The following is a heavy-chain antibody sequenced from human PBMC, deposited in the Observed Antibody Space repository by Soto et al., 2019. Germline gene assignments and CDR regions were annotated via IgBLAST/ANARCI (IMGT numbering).Heavy chain of an antibody. D-gene: IGHD2-15*01. V-gene: IGHV4-30-4*01. Sequence: SETLSLTCTVSGGSISSGDYYWSWIRQPPGKGLEWIGYIYYSGSTYYNPSLKSRVTISVDTSKNQFSLKLSSVTAADTAVYYCASGMGVATLSYYYYYYGMDVWGQGTTVTVSS. CDR3: ASGMGVATLSYYYYYYGMDV. CDR1: GGSISSGDYY. CDR2: IYYSGST. J-gene: IGHJ6*02.